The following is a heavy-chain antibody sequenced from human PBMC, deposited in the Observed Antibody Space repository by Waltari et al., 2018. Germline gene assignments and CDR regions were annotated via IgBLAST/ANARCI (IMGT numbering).Heavy chain of an antibody. D-gene: IGHD6-6*01. CDR3: ARSGYSSSAGLDY. CDR2: INHSGST. CDR1: GGSFSGYY. V-gene: IGHV4-34*01. J-gene: IGHJ4*02. Sequence: QVQLQQWGAGLLKPSETLSLTCAVYGGSFSGYYWSWIRQPPGKGLEWIGEINHSGSTNYNPSLKSRVTISVDTSKNQFSLKLSSVTAADTAVYYCARSGYSSSAGLDYWGQGTLVTVSS.